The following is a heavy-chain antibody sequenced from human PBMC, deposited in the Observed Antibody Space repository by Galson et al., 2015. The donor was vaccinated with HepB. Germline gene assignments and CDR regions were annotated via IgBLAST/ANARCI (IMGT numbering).Heavy chain of an antibody. D-gene: IGHD5-18*01. CDR1: GFTFSSYW. Sequence: SLRLSCAASGFTFSSYWMSWVRQAPGKGLEWVANIKQDGSEKYYVDSVKGRFTISRDNAKNSLYLQMNSLRAEDTAVYYCARGNIKDTAMPLDAFDIWGQGTMVTVSS. J-gene: IGHJ3*02. CDR3: ARGNIKDTAMPLDAFDI. V-gene: IGHV3-7*03. CDR2: IKQDGSEK.